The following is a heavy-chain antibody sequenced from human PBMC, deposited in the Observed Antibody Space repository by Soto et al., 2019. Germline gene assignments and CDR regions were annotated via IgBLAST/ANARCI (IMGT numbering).Heavy chain of an antibody. CDR2: IYTSGST. CDR3: AREMDYGDRGNWFDP. Sequence: VQLQESGPGLVKPSETLSLTCTVSGGSISSYYWSWIRQPAGKGLEWIGRIYTSGSTNYNPSLKSRVTMSVDTSKNQFSLKLSSETAADTAVYYCAREMDYGDRGNWFDPWGQGTLVTVSS. J-gene: IGHJ5*02. V-gene: IGHV4-4*07. CDR1: GGSISSYY. D-gene: IGHD4-17*01.